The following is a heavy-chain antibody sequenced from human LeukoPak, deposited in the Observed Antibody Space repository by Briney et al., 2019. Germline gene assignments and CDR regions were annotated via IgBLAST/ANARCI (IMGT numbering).Heavy chain of an antibody. V-gene: IGHV5-51*01. J-gene: IGHJ4*01. CDR3: ARQLDHGDYDY. CDR2: TYPGDSDT. Sequence: GESLKISCKGSGYSFTSYWIGWVRQMPGKGLEWMGITYPGDSDTRYSPSFQGQVTVSADKSITTAYLQWSSLKASDTAMYYCARQLDHGDYDYWGQGTQVTVSS. CDR1: GYSFTSYW. D-gene: IGHD4-17*01.